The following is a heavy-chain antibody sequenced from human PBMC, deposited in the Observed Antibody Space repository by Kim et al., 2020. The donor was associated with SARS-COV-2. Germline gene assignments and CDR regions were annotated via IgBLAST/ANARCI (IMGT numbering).Heavy chain of an antibody. D-gene: IGHD3-10*01. V-gene: IGHV1-46*01. CDR2: INPSGGST. CDR3: ARPQGSGSYYITSFDY. Sequence: ASVKVSCKASGYTFTSYYMHWVRQAPGQGLEWMGIINPSGGSTSYAQKFQGRVTMTRDTSTSTVYMELSSLRSEDTAVYYCARPQGSGSYYITSFDYWGQGTLVTVSS. J-gene: IGHJ4*02. CDR1: GYTFTSYY.